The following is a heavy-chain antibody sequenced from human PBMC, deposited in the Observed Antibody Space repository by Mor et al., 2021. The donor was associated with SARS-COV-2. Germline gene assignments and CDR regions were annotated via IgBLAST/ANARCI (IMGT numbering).Heavy chain of an antibody. V-gene: IGHV3-23*01. J-gene: IGHJ3*02. Sequence: GLEWVSAINDGGDGTYYADSVKGRFTISRDNSKNTLYLQMSGLRAEDTAVYYCANLGIPQPKDDLDIWGQGTMVTV. D-gene: IGHD1-26*01. CDR2: INDGGDGT. CDR3: ANLGIPQPKDDLDI.